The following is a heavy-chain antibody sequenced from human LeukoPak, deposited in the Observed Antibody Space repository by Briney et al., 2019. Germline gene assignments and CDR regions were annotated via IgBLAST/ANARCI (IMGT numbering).Heavy chain of an antibody. CDR2: IDQSAAT. J-gene: IGHJ4*02. V-gene: IGHV4-34*01. D-gene: IGHD2/OR15-2a*01. Sequence: SETLSLTCAMYGVPFNGFSWKWFRQSPGRGLEWIGEIDQSAATKYNLLLQRQITISVDRSKDQLSLRLDSVTAADTAVYYCAIFHGGSMDWGRGTLVTVSS. CDR3: AIFHGGSMD. CDR1: GVPFNGFS.